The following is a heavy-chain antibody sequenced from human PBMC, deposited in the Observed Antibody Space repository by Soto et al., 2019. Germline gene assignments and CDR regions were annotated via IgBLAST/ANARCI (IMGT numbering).Heavy chain of an antibody. Sequence: RSETLSLTCTVSGVTVSSDAYYWSWIRQRPGRGLEWIGNIYHTGSTYYSPSLKSRVVISLDTSRNQFSLRLTSVTAADTAVYFSATYRFHGNRWSKFDHRGQGTIVPVSA. D-gene: IGHD3-16*02. CDR2: IYHTGST. J-gene: IGHJ4*02. CDR1: GVTVSSDAYY. V-gene: IGHV4-31*03. CDR3: ATYRFHGNRWSKFDH.